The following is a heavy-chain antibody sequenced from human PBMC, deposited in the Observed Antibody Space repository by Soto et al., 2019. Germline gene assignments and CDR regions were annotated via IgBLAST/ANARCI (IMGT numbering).Heavy chain of an antibody. V-gene: IGHV1-2*02. D-gene: IGHD6-13*01. CDR2: INPNSGGT. CDR3: TTDEEYSSSWKSLDV. CDR1: GYTFTGYY. J-gene: IGHJ6*02. Sequence: ASVKVSFKASGYTFTGYYMHWVRQAPGQGLEWMGWINPNSGGTNYAQKFQGRVTMTRDTSISTAYMELSSLKTEDTAVYYCTTDEEYSSSWKSLDVWGQGTTVTVSS.